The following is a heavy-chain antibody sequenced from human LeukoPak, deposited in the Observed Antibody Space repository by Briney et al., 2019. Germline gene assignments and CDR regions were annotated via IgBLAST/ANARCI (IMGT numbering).Heavy chain of an antibody. V-gene: IGHV5-51*01. J-gene: IGHJ4*02. Sequence: GESLKISCKGSGYIFSNYWIGWVRQMPGKGLEWMGIIFPGDSDTRYSPSFEGRVTISADKSINTAHLQWSSLKASDSGVYYCARGICSAGSCHGEYYFDYWGQGTPVTVAS. D-gene: IGHD2-15*01. CDR2: IFPGDSDT. CDR3: ARGICSAGSCHGEYYFDY. CDR1: GYIFSNYW.